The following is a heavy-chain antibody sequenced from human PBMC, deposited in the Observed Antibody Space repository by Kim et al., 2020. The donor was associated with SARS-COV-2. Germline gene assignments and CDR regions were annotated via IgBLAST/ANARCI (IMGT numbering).Heavy chain of an antibody. V-gene: IGHV3-9*01. CDR2: ISWNSGSI. J-gene: IGHJ4*02. CDR1: GFTFDDYA. CDR3: AKDMAYDSSGVDY. Sequence: GGSLRLSCAASGFTFDDYAMHWVRQAPGKGLEWVSGISWNSGSIGYADSVKGRFTISRDNAKNSLYLQMNSLRAEDTALYYCAKDMAYDSSGVDYWGQGTLVTVSS. D-gene: IGHD3-22*01.